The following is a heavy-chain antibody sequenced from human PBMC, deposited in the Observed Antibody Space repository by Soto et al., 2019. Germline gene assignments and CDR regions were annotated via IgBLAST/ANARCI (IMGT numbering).Heavy chain of an antibody. CDR2: IFSNDEK. V-gene: IGHV2-26*01. Sequence: QVALKESGPVLVKPTETLTLTCTASGFSLNDARVGVSWIRQPPGRALEWLAHIFSNDEKSYSTSLYNRLTISKDPSKSQVVLTMTNMGPVDTATYFCARSQDYVWGSYPYDVWGQGSLVTVSS. CDR3: ARSQDYVWGSYPYDV. J-gene: IGHJ4*02. CDR1: GFSLNDARVG. D-gene: IGHD3-16*02.